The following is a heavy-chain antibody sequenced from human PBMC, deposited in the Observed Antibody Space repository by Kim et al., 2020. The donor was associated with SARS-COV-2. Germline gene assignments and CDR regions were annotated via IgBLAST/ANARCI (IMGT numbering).Heavy chain of an antibody. V-gene: IGHV3-21*06. Sequence: GGSLRLSCAASGFNFNTYMMTWVRQAPGKGLEWVSSISGDTTFIYYAPSVRGRFTISRDNARNSVYLEMNSLRVEDSAVYYCATDVLLDAGTYFYLDSWGQGTLVTVSS. CDR1: GFNFNTYM. CDR3: ATDVLLDAGTYFYLDS. D-gene: IGHD3-10*01. J-gene: IGHJ4*02. CDR2: ISGDTTFI.